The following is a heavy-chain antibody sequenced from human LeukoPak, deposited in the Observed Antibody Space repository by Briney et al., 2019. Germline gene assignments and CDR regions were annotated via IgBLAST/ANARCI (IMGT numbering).Heavy chain of an antibody. J-gene: IGHJ4*02. CDR1: GGSISGGIYR. V-gene: IGHV4-39*02. CDR2: IHYRERT. Sequence: SETLSLTCTVSGGSISGGIYRWGWIRQPPGKGLEWIGNIHYRERTYYHPSLKTRVTMSVDTSKSHFSLKLSSVTAADTAVYYCARLVVLPPADDFDTWGQGTLVTVSS. D-gene: IGHD2-2*01. CDR3: ARLVVLPPADDFDT.